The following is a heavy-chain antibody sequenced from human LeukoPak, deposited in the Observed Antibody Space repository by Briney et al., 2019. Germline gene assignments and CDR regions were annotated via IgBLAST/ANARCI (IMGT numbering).Heavy chain of an antibody. J-gene: IGHJ4*02. Sequence: SETLSLTCTVSGGSISSYYWSWIRQPPGKGLEWIGYIYYGGSTNYNPSLKSRVTISVDTSKNQFSLKLNSVTATDTAVYYCAREVAGTPWIDYWGQGTLVTVSS. D-gene: IGHD6-19*01. CDR1: GGSISSYY. V-gene: IGHV4-59*12. CDR2: IYYGGST. CDR3: AREVAGTPWIDY.